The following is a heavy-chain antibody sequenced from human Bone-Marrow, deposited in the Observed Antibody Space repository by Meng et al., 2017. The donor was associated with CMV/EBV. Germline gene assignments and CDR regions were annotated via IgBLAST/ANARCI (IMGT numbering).Heavy chain of an antibody. CDR2: IYTSGST. CDR1: GGSISSGRYS. Sequence: VRRRACGPRLVSPSQTLSLPCTVSGGSISSGRYSWSWIRQPAGKGLEWIGRIYTSGSTNYNPSLKSRVTISVDTSKNQFSLKLSSVTAADTAVYYCASAGYSSSWYFDYWGQGTLVTVSS. CDR3: ASAGYSSSWYFDY. V-gene: IGHV4-61*02. J-gene: IGHJ4*02. D-gene: IGHD6-13*01.